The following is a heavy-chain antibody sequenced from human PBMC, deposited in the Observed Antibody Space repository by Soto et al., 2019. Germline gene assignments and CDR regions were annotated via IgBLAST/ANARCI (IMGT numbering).Heavy chain of an antibody. V-gene: IGHV1-3*01. J-gene: IGHJ6*03. D-gene: IGHD4-4*01. CDR2: INAGSGNS. CDR3: ASTTVTGFYYYYMDV. CDR1: RYSFASHA. Sequence: QVQLVQSGAEVKRPGASVKVSCEASRYSFASHAIHWVRQAPGQRLEWMGWINAGSGNSKYSQNFQGRVTITRDTSASTAYMELSSLRSEDTAIYYCASTTVTGFYYYYMDVWGKGTTVSVSS.